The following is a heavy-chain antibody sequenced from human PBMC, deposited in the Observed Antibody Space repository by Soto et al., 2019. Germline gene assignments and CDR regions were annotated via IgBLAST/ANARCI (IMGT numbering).Heavy chain of an antibody. Sequence: VQLVESGGGVVQPGTSLRRSCAASDFNFRNVAMHWVRHAPGKGLEWVELISYDSRNIYYADSVKGRFAISRDNSKNTLFLQMNSLRGDDTAVYYCAQDRGFSIGVFPYWGQGTLGSVSS. D-gene: IGHD2-21*01. V-gene: IGHV3-30*01. CDR1: DFNFRNVA. CDR3: AQDRGFSIGVFPY. J-gene: IGHJ4*02. CDR2: ISYDSRNI.